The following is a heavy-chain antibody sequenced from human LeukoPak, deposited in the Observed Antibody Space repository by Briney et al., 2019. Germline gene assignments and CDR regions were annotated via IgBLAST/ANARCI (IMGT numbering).Heavy chain of an antibody. Sequence: PGRSLRLSCAASGFTFSSYGMHWVRQAPGKGLEWVAVIWYDGSNKYYADSVKGRFTISRDNSKNTLYLQMNSLRAEDTAVYYCAKGDIVVVPAVYFDYWGQGTLVTVSS. J-gene: IGHJ4*02. D-gene: IGHD2-2*01. CDR1: GFTFSSYG. CDR2: IWYDGSNK. CDR3: AKGDIVVVPAVYFDY. V-gene: IGHV3-33*06.